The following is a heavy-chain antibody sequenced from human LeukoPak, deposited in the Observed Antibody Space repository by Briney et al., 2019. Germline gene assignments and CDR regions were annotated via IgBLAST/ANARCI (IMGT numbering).Heavy chain of an antibody. V-gene: IGHV3-15*01. CDR3: ARGTWIQLWLPVDY. Sequence: PGGSLRLSCAASGFTFSNAWMSWVRQAPGKGLEWVGRIKSKTDGGTTDYAAPVKGRFTISRDDSKNTLYLQMNSLKTEDTAVYYCARGTWIQLWLPVDYWGQGTLVTVSS. CDR2: IKSKTDGGTT. CDR1: GFTFSNAW. D-gene: IGHD5-18*01. J-gene: IGHJ4*02.